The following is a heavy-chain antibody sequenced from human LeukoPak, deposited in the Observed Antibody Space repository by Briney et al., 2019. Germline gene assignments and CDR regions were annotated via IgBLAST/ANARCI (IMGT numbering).Heavy chain of an antibody. CDR2: ISGNGDST. V-gene: IGHV3-23*01. Sequence: PGGSLRLSCAASGFTFSSYAMGWVRQAPGKGLDGVSAISGNGDSTYFADSVKGRFTISRDNSKNTLYVQLKSLRAEDTAVYYCAKGTWFGDYPVPFDSWGQGTLVTVSS. CDR1: GFTFSSYA. D-gene: IGHD3-10*01. CDR3: AKGTWFGDYPVPFDS. J-gene: IGHJ4*02.